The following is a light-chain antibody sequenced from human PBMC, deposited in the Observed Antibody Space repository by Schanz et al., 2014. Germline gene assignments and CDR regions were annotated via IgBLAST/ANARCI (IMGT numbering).Light chain of an antibody. CDR2: EGS. CDR3: SSYTGSSTQV. J-gene: IGLJ3*02. Sequence: QSALTQPASVSGSPGQSITISCTGTSSDVGSYNLVSWYQQHPGKAPKVMIYEGSKRPSGVSDRFSGSKSGNTASLTISGLQAEDEADYYCSSYTGSSTQVFGGGTKLTVL. V-gene: IGLV2-14*02. CDR1: SSDVGSYNL.